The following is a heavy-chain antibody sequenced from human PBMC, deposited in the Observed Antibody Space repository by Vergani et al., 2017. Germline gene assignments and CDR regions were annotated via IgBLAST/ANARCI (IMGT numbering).Heavy chain of an antibody. D-gene: IGHD1-26*01. J-gene: IGHJ4*02. CDR3: TRDLRGAGIVGANTLDY. V-gene: IGHV1-18*01. CDR2: ISAYNGNT. Sequence: QVQLVQSGAEVKKPGASVKVSCKASGYTFTSYGISWVRQAPGQGLEWMGWISAYNGNTNYAQKLQGRVTMTTDTSTSTAYMELRSLRSDDTAVYYCTRDLRGAGIVGANTLDYWGQGTLVTVSS. CDR1: GYTFTSYG.